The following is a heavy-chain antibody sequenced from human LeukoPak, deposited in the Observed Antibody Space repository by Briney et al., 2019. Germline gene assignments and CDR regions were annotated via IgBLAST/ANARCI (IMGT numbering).Heavy chain of an antibody. CDR3: ARGGQCNGGSCYADYFYYYMDV. V-gene: IGHV3-11*04. Sequence: PGGSLRLSCAASGFSFSDYYINWIRQAPGKGLEWVSYISYGGGTKHYADSVEGRFTVSRDNAKNSVILQMNSLRAEDTAVYYCARGGQCNGGSCYADYFYYYMDVWGKGTTVTVSS. J-gene: IGHJ6*03. D-gene: IGHD2-15*01. CDR1: GFSFSDYY. CDR2: ISYGGGTK.